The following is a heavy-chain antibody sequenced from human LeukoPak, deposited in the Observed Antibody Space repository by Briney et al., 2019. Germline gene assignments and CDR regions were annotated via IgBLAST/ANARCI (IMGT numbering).Heavy chain of an antibody. CDR1: GFTFSDYY. D-gene: IGHD3-22*01. J-gene: IGHJ4*02. V-gene: IGHV3-11*01. CDR2: ISSSGSTI. CDR3: AKNSGYYYIGDY. Sequence: PGGSLRLSCAASGFTFSDYYMSWIRQAPGKGLEWVSYISSSGSTIYYADSVKGRFTISRDNSKNTLYLQMNSLRAEDTAVYYCAKNSGYYYIGDYWGQGTLVTVSS.